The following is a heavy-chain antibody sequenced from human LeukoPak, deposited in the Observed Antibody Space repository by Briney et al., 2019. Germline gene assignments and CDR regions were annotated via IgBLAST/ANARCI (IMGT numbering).Heavy chain of an antibody. Sequence: ASVKVSCKASGYTFTSYDINWVRQATGQGPEWMGWMNPSSGNSGYAQKFQGRVTMTRNTSISTAYMELSSLRSDDTAVYYCARGQYSSSSPYYYVDVWGKGTTVTVSS. V-gene: IGHV1-8*01. J-gene: IGHJ6*03. CDR2: MNPSSGNS. CDR3: ARGQYSSSSPYYYVDV. D-gene: IGHD6-6*01. CDR1: GYTFTSYD.